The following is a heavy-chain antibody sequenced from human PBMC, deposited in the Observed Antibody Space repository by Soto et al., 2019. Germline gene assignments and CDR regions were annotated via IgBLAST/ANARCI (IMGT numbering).Heavy chain of an antibody. J-gene: IGHJ3*02. CDR1: GGSVSSGSYY. V-gene: IGHV4-61*01. CDR3: ARDPSTLDAFDI. D-gene: IGHD2-2*01. CDR2: IYYSGST. Sequence: QVQLQESGPGLVKPSGTLSLTCTVSGGSVSSGSYYWSWIRQPPGKGLEWIGYIYYSGSTNYNPPLTSRVTISVDTSKNQCSRKLSSVTAADTAVYYCARDPSTLDAFDIWGQGTMVTVSS.